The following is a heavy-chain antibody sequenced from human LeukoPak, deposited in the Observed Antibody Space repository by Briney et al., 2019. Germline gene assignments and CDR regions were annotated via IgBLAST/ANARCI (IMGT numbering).Heavy chain of an antibody. CDR3: ARGIHFRNVWHVRE. D-gene: IGHD1-26*01. Sequence: GGSLRLSSAASGFTYSNYAMTWVRQAPGKGLEWVSTISDSGVSTYYADSVKGRFTISRDNSENTLHLEMNNLRHDDTAIYYCARGIHFRNVWHVREWGQGTLLTVSS. V-gene: IGHV3-23*01. J-gene: IGHJ4*02. CDR1: GFTYSNYA. CDR2: ISDSGVST.